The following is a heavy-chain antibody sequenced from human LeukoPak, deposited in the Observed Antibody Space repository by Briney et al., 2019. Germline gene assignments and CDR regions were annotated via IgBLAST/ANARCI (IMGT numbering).Heavy chain of an antibody. CDR2: ITSGSSYI. J-gene: IGHJ4*02. D-gene: IGHD4-17*01. Sequence: GGSLRLSCAASGFTFSSYWMTWVRQAPGKGLEWVSSITSGSSYIYYADSVKGRFTISRDNAKNSLYLQMNSLRAEDTAVYYCARDRLHYGEYEKTFDYWGQGTLVSVSS. CDR1: GFTFSSYW. CDR3: ARDRLHYGEYEKTFDY. V-gene: IGHV3-21*01.